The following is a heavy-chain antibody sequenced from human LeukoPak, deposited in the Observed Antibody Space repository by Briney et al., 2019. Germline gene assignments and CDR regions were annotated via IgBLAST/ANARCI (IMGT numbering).Heavy chain of an antibody. D-gene: IGHD6-13*01. V-gene: IGHV3-21*01. Sequence: GGSLRLSCAASGFTFSSYSMNWVRQAPGKGLEWVSSISSSSSYIYYADSVKGRFTISRDNAKNSLYLQMNSLRAEDTAVYYCARDRVRNIAAPSLAYWGQGTLVTVSS. J-gene: IGHJ4*02. CDR2: ISSSSSYI. CDR3: ARDRVRNIAAPSLAY. CDR1: GFTFSSYS.